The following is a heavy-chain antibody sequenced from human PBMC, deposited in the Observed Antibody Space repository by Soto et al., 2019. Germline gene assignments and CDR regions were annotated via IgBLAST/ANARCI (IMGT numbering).Heavy chain of an antibody. CDR1: GYTLTELS. CDR2: FDPEDGET. D-gene: IGHD3-22*01. Sequence: QVQLVQSGAEVKKPGASVKVSCKVSGYTLTELSMHWVRQAPGKGLEWMGGFDPEDGETIYAQKFQGRVTMTEDTSXXTAYMELSSLRSEDTGVYYCAIGGYDSRGSRVVDYWGQGTLVTVSS. J-gene: IGHJ4*02. CDR3: AIGGYDSRGSRVVDY. V-gene: IGHV1-24*01.